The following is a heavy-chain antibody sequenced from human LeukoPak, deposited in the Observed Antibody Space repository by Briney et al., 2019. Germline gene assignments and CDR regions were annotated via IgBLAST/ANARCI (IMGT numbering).Heavy chain of an antibody. D-gene: IGHD2-15*01. CDR3: ARTEVVASLTLDY. J-gene: IGHJ4*02. CDR1: GGSISGYY. CDR2: IYYSGSA. Sequence: SETLSLTCTVSGGSISGYYWNWIRQSPGKGLEWIGYIYYSGSANYNPSLKDRAALSIDTSENQFSLKLSSVTAADTAVYYCARTEVVASLTLDYWGQGTLVTVSS. V-gene: IGHV4-59*12.